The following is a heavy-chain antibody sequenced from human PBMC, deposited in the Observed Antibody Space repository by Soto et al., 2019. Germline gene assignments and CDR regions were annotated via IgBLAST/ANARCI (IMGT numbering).Heavy chain of an antibody. CDR3: ARQQLVPSDAFDI. CDR2: IYPGDSDT. J-gene: IGHJ3*02. V-gene: IGHV5-51*01. CDR1: GYSFTSYW. Sequence: GESLKISCKGSGYSFTSYWIGWVRQMPGKGLEWLGIIYPGDSDTRYSPSFQGQVTISADKSISTAYLQWSSLKASDTAMYYCARQQLVPSDAFDIWGQGTMVTVSS. D-gene: IGHD6-13*01.